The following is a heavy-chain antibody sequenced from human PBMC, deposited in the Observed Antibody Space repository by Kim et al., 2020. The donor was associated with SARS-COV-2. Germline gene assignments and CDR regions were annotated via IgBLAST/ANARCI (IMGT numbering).Heavy chain of an antibody. Sequence: GGSLRLSCTASGITFGDYGMSWFRQAPGKGLEWVGFVRSKAYGGTTEYAASVKGRFTISRDDSKSTAYLQMNSLKTEDTAVYYCTEEGVRGVIGYWGQGTLVTV. J-gene: IGHJ4*02. D-gene: IGHD3-10*01. CDR1: GITFGDYG. V-gene: IGHV3-49*03. CDR2: VRSKAYGGTT. CDR3: TEEGVRGVIGY.